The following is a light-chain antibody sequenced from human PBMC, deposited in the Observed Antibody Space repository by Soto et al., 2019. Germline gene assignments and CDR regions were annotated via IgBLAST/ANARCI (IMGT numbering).Light chain of an antibody. J-gene: IGKJ1*01. Sequence: DIQMTQSPSTLSATAGDRVTITCRASQSISSWLAWYQHKPGKAPKLLIYDASNLDSGVPSRFSGSGSGTGFSLTISNLQPDDCATYYCQQYENYWTFGQGTKGDIK. CDR2: DAS. CDR3: QQYENYWT. V-gene: IGKV1-5*01. CDR1: QSISSW.